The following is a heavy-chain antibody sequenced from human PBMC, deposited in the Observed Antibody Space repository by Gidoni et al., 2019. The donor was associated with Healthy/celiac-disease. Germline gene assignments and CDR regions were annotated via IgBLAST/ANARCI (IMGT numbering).Heavy chain of an antibody. D-gene: IGHD4-17*01. CDR3: ARDGDYGDYLNYYYYGMDV. Sequence: EVQLVETGGGLIQPGGSLRLSCAASGFTVSSNYMSWVRQAPGKGLEWVSVIYSGGSTYSADSVKGRFTISRDNSKNTLYLQMNSLRAEDTAVYYCARDGDYGDYLNYYYYGMDVWGQGTTVTVSS. CDR1: GFTVSSNY. J-gene: IGHJ6*02. CDR2: IYSGGST. V-gene: IGHV3-53*02.